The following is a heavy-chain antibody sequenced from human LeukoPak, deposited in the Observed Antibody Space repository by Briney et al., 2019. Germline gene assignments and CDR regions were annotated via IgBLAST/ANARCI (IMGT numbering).Heavy chain of an antibody. CDR2: FSYSGST. CDR1: GDSISSSSYY. CDR3: ARDRTVVVEVAATQAHWFDP. D-gene: IGHD2-15*01. V-gene: IGHV4-39*07. Sequence: SETLSLTCTASGDSISSSSYYWGWIRQPPGKGLEWIGSFSYSGSTYYNPSLKSRVTISVDTSNNQFSLKLSSVTAADTAAYYCARDRTVVVEVAATQAHWFDPWGQGTLVTVSS. J-gene: IGHJ5*02.